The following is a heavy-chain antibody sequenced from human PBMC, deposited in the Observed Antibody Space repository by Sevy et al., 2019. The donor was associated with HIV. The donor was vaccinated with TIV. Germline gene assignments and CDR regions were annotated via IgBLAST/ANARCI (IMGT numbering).Heavy chain of an antibody. CDR1: GFTFSSYW. Sequence: GGSLRLSCAASGFTFSSYWMSWVRQAPGKGLEWVANIKQDGSEKYYVDSVKGRFTISRDNAKNSLYLQMNSLRAENTDLYYCARDLSYSSSSYYYHYYGMDVWGHGTTVTVSS. V-gene: IGHV3-7*01. CDR3: ARDLSYSSSSYYYHYYGMDV. CDR2: IKQDGSEK. D-gene: IGHD6-13*01. J-gene: IGHJ6*02.